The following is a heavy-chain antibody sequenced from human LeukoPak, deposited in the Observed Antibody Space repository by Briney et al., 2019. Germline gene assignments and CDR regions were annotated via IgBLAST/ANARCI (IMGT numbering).Heavy chain of an antibody. CDR3: ARAVGGLQRNRAFDI. V-gene: IGHV4-59*01. CDR2: IYYSGST. D-gene: IGHD5-24*01. CDR1: GGSISSYY. J-gene: IGHJ3*02. Sequence: SETLSLTCTVSGGSISSYYWSWIRQPPGKGLEWIGYIYYSGSTNYNPSLKSRVTISVDTSKNQFSLKLSSVTAADTAVYYCARAVGGLQRNRAFDIWGQGTMVTVSS.